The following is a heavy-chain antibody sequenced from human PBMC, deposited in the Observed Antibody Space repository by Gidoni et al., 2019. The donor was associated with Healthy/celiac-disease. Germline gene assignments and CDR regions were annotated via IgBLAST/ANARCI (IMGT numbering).Heavy chain of an antibody. V-gene: IGHV3-23*01. Sequence: EVQLLESGGGLVQPGGSLRLSCAASGFTFSSYAMSWVRQAPGKGLEWVSAISGSGGSTSYADSVKGRFTISRDNSKNTLYRQMNSLRAEDTAVYYCAKDRTMVTTLVDFDYWGQGTLVTVSS. J-gene: IGHJ4*02. CDR2: ISGSGGST. D-gene: IGHD4-17*01. CDR3: AKDRTMVTTLVDFDY. CDR1: GFTFSSYA.